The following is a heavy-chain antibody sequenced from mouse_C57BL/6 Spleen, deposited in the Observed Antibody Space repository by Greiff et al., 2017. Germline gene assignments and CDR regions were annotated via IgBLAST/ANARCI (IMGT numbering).Heavy chain of an antibody. CDR1: GYTFTSYW. CDR3: ARRVGLTYWYFDV. V-gene: IGHV1-69*01. CDR2: IDPSDSYT. D-gene: IGHD1-1*02. J-gene: IGHJ1*03. Sequence: QVQLQQPGAELVMPGASVKLSCTASGYTFTSYWMHWVQQRPGQGLEWIGEIDPSDSYTNYNQKFKGKSTLTVDKSSSTDYMQLSSLTSEDSAVYDGARRVGLTYWYFDVWGTGTTVTVSS.